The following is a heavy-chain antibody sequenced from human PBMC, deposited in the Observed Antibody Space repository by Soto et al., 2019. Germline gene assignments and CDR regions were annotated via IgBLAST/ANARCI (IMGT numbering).Heavy chain of an antibody. CDR2: ISAYNGNT. Sequence: XSVKVSCTAAGYSFTSYGIVWVRQAPGQGLEWMGWISAYNGNTNYAQKLQGRVTMTTDTSTSTAYMELRSLRSDDTAVYYCARERYYYDSSGDFDYWGRGTLVTVSS. V-gene: IGHV1-18*01. CDR1: GYSFTSYG. D-gene: IGHD3-22*01. CDR3: ARERYYYDSSGDFDY. J-gene: IGHJ4*02.